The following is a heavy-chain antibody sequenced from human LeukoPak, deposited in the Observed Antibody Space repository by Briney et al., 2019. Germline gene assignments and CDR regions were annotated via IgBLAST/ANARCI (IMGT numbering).Heavy chain of an antibody. CDR2: ISTDGYTT. V-gene: IGHV3-74*01. CDR1: GLAFSAYK. Sequence: GGSLRLSCAASGLAFSAYKMHWVRQAPRKGLVWVSRISTDGYTTDYADFVQGRFTASRDNTKNTWSLEMNSLRAEDTAVYYCRGEMATIPGIYYFDYWGQGTLVTVSS. J-gene: IGHJ4*02. CDR3: RGEMATIPGIYYFDY. D-gene: IGHD5-24*01.